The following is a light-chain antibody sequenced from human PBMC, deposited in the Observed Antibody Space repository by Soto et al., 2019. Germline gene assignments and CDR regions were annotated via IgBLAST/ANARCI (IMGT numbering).Light chain of an antibody. Sequence: EIVLTQSPDTRSLSPGERATLSCRASQSVDSNYLAWYQQKPGQAPRVLIYDASIRATGIPDRFSGSGSGTDFTLTISRLEPEDSAVYYCQQYDSSPLTFGGGTKV. V-gene: IGKV3-20*01. CDR1: QSVDSNY. J-gene: IGKJ4*01. CDR2: DAS. CDR3: QQYDSSPLT.